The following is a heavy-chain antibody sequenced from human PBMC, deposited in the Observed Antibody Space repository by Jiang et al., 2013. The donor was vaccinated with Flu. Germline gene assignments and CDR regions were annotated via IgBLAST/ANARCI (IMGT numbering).Heavy chain of an antibody. J-gene: IGHJ4*02. Sequence: VQLVESGGGVVQPGRSLRLSCAASGFTFSSYGMHWVRQAPGKGLEWVAVTSYDGSNKYYADSVKGRFTISRDNSKNTLYLQMNSLRAEDTAVYYCAKGLALGDYWGQGTLVTVSS. CDR3: AKGLALGDY. D-gene: IGHD3-22*01. CDR2: TSYDGSNK. V-gene: IGHV3-30*18. CDR1: GFTFSSYG.